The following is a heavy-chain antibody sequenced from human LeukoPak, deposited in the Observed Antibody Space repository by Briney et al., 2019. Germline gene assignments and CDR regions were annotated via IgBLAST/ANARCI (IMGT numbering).Heavy chain of an antibody. V-gene: IGHV4-59*01. J-gene: IGHJ4*02. CDR2: IYYSGST. D-gene: IGHD4-23*01. Sequence: PGGSLRLSCAASGFTFSSYSMNWVRQAPGKGLEWIGYIYYSGSTNYNPSLKSRVTISVDTYKNQFSLKLSSVTAADTAVYYCARQLRWGDFDYWGQGTLVTVSS. CDR1: GFTFSSYS. CDR3: ARQLRWGDFDY.